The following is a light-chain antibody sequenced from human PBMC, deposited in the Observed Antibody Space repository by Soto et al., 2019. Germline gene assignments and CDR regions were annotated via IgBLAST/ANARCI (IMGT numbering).Light chain of an antibody. Sequence: QSVLTQPPSASGTPGQRVTISCSGSRSNIGSNTVNWYQQLPGTAPKLLIYSNNQRPSGVPDRFSGSKSGTSASLAISGLQSEYEADYYCAAWDDSLNVFYVFGTGTKLTVL. V-gene: IGLV1-44*01. CDR2: SNN. J-gene: IGLJ1*01. CDR3: AAWDDSLNVFYV. CDR1: RSNIGSNT.